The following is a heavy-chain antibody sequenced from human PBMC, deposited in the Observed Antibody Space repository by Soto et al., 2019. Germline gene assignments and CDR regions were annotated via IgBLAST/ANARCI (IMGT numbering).Heavy chain of an antibody. Sequence: GGSLRLSCAASGFTFSSYAMSWVRQAPGKGLEWVSAISGSGGSTYYADSVKGRFTISRDNSKNTLYLQMNSLRAEDTAVYYCAKELATRWQQLVLGPFDYWGQGTLVTVSS. CDR2: ISGSGGST. D-gene: IGHD6-13*01. CDR3: AKELATRWQQLVLGPFDY. V-gene: IGHV3-23*01. J-gene: IGHJ4*02. CDR1: GFTFSSYA.